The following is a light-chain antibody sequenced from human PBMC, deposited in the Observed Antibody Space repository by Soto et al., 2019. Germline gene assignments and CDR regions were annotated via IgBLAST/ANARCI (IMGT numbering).Light chain of an antibody. CDR3: SSYTGNSIRV. CDR1: SSDVGGYKY. J-gene: IGLJ1*01. V-gene: IGLV2-14*01. Sequence: QSSITHSASLSGSPGQSITISCTGTSSDVGGYKYVSWHQQHPGRVPKLIIYEVSNRPSGVSYRFSGSKSGNTASLTISGLQPEDEADYYCSSYTGNSIRVFGTGTKVTVL. CDR2: EVS.